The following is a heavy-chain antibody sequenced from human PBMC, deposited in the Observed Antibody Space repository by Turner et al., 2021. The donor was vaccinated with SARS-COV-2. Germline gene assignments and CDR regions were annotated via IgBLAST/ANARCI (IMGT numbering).Heavy chain of an antibody. Sequence: EVQLVESGGGLVKPGGSLSLPCAASGFTFSSYSMNWVRQAPGKGLAWVSSISSSSRYIYYADSVKGRFTISRDNAKNSLYLQMNSLRAEDTAVYYCARDSFGYYDSSGYYLGGFDYWGQGTLVTVSS. D-gene: IGHD3-22*01. CDR1: GFTFSSYS. V-gene: IGHV3-21*01. J-gene: IGHJ4*02. CDR2: ISSSSRYI. CDR3: ARDSFGYYDSSGYYLGGFDY.